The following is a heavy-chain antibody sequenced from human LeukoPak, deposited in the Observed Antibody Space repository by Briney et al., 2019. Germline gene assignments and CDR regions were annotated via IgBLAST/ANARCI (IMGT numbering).Heavy chain of an antibody. D-gene: IGHD1-26*01. V-gene: IGHV1-69*13. CDR2: IIPIFGTA. J-gene: IGHJ4*02. CDR3: ASGWVSGSYYVENFDY. Sequence: ASVKVSCKASGGTFSSYAISWVRQAPGQGLEWMGGIIPIFGTANYAQKFQGRVTITADESTSTAYLELSSLRSEDTAVYYFASGWVSGSYYVENFDYWGQGTLVTVSS. CDR1: GGTFSSYA.